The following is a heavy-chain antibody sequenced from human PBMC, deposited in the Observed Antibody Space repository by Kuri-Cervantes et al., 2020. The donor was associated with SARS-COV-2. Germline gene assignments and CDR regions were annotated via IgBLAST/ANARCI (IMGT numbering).Heavy chain of an antibody. J-gene: IGHJ5*02. D-gene: IGHD2-15*01. CDR2: IYYSGST. CDR1: GGSISSYY. CDR3: SRLGGPRGYCSGGSCYWFDP. V-gene: IGHV4-59*12. Sequence: SETLSLTCTVSGGSISSYYWSWIRQPPGKGLEWIGYIYYSGSTNYNPSLKSRVTISVETSKNQFSLKLSSVTAADTAVYYLSRLGGPRGYCSGGSCYWFDPWGQGTLVTVSS.